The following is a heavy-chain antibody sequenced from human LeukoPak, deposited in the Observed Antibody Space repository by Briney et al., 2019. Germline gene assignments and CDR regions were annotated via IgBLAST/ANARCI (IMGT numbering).Heavy chain of an antibody. D-gene: IGHD3-22*01. CDR3: ARDGLLSYYYDSSTYGFDY. CDR2: ISVYNGNT. Sequence: ASVKVSCKASGYIFTSYGISWVRQAPGQGLEWMGWISVYNGNTNYPQRLQGRVTMTTDTSTSTAYMELRSLRFDDTAVYYCARDGLLSYYYDSSTYGFDYWGQGTLVTVSS. J-gene: IGHJ4*02. CDR1: GYIFTSYG. V-gene: IGHV1-18*01.